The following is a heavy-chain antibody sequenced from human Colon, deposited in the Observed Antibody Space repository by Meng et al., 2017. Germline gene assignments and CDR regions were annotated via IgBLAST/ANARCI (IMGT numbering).Heavy chain of an antibody. Sequence: GESLKISCRTSGFIFASSVMTWVRQAPGKGLEWVANIKQDGSEKYYVDSVKGRFTISRDNAKNSLYLQMNSLRAEDTAVYYCARDSGWYPYYYYYGMDVWGQGTTVTVSS. CDR1: GFIFASSV. CDR3: ARDSGWYPYYYYYGMDV. V-gene: IGHV3-7*01. J-gene: IGHJ6*02. D-gene: IGHD6-19*01. CDR2: IKQDGSEK.